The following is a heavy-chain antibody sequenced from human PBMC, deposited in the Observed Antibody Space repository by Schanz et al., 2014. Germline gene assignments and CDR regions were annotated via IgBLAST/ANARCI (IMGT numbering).Heavy chain of an antibody. CDR1: GLIFSNYV. CDR2: IGTSGGT. J-gene: IGHJ5*02. Sequence: EVQLMESGGGLVKPGGSLKLSCAASGLIFSNYVMSWVRQAPGKGLEWVSTIGTSGGTNYAESVKGRFTISRDNSKNTLYLQMDSLRAEDTAVYYCARPALWFGDNCFDPWGQGTLVTVSS. D-gene: IGHD3-10*01. V-gene: IGHV3-23*01. CDR3: ARPALWFGDNCFDP.